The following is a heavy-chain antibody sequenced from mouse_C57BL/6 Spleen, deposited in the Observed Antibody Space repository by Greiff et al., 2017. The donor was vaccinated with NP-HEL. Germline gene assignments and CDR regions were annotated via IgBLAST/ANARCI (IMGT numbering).Heavy chain of an antibody. J-gene: IGHJ2*01. Sequence: DVQLVESGEGLVKPGGSLKLSCAASGFTFSSYAMSWVRQTPEKRLAWVAYISSGGDYIYYADTVKGRFTISRDNARNTLYLQMSSLKSEDTAMYYCTRDEDYYGSSHFDYWGQGTTLTVSS. CDR3: TRDEDYYGSSHFDY. V-gene: IGHV5-9-1*02. CDR2: ISSGGDYI. D-gene: IGHD1-1*01. CDR1: GFTFSSYA.